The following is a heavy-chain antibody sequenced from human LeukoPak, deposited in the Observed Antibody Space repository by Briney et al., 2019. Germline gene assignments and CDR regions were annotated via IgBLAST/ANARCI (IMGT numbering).Heavy chain of an antibody. J-gene: IGHJ4*02. CDR3: ARVGAAAGPFDY. CDR2: IIPIFGTA. CDR1: GGTFSSYA. Sequence: SVKVSCKSSGGTFSSYAISWVRQAPGQGLEWMGGIIPIFGTANYAQKFQGRVTITADESTSTAYMELSSLRSEDTAVYYCARVGAAAGPFDYWGQGTLVTVSS. D-gene: IGHD6-13*01. V-gene: IGHV1-69*01.